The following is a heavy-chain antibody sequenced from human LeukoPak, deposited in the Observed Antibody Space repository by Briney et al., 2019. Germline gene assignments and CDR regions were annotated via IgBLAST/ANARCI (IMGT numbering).Heavy chain of an antibody. CDR2: IKQGGSER. CDR1: GFMFSSYW. Sequence: GGSLRLSCEASGFMFSSYWMNRVRQAPGKGLEWVANIKQGGSERNYVDSVKGRFTISRDNAKNSLYLQMNSLRAEDTAVYYCARRGYSYGTFDYWGQGTLVTVSS. D-gene: IGHD5-18*01. V-gene: IGHV3-7*01. CDR3: ARRGYSYGTFDY. J-gene: IGHJ4*02.